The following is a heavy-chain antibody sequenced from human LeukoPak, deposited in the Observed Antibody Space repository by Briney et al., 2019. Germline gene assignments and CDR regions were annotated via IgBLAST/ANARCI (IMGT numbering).Heavy chain of an antibody. D-gene: IGHD5-18*01. CDR2: IYYSGST. CDR3: ARNSYGYPHFDY. CDR1: GGSISSYY. J-gene: IGHJ4*02. V-gene: IGHV4-59*08. Sequence: SETLSLTCTVSGGSISSYYWSWIRQPPGKGLEWIGYIYYSGSTNYNPSLKSRVTISVDTSKNQFSLKLGSVTAADTAVYYCARNSYGYPHFDYWGQGTLVTVSS.